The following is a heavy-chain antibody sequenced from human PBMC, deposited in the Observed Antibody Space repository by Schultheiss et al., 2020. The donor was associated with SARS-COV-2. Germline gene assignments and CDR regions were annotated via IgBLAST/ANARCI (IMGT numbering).Heavy chain of an antibody. V-gene: IGHV3-23*01. CDR2: IVSSGDST. CDR3: ARNLRSYYYYGMDV. CDR1: GFTFSSYS. Sequence: ESLKISCAASGFTFSSYSMNWVRQAPGKGLEWVSAIVSSGDSTFYADSVKGRFTISRDTSKNTLFLQMNTLRADDTAVYYCARNLRSYYYYGMDVWGQGTTVTVSS. J-gene: IGHJ6*02.